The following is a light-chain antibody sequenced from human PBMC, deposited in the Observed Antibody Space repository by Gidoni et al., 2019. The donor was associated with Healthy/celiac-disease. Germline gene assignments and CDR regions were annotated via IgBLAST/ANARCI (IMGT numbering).Light chain of an antibody. Sequence: QPALTQSASVSGSPGQSITISCTGTSSDVGGYNYVSWYQQHPGKAPKLMIYDVNNRPPGVSSRFSGSKSGNTASLTISGLQAEDEADYYCSSYTSSSTPYVVFGGGTKLTVL. CDR2: DVN. CDR1: SSDVGGYNY. CDR3: SSYTSSSTPYVV. J-gene: IGLJ2*01. V-gene: IGLV2-14*01.